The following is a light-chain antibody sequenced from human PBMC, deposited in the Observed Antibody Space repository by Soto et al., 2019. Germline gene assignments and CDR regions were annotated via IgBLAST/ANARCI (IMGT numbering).Light chain of an antibody. Sequence: DTPMTQSPSTLSASIGDRVTITCRASQSISTWLAWYQQKPGKAPKLLIYAASTLENGVPTRFSVTGSETEFTLIVSSLQPDDSATYYCQQYNDYITFGQGTRLEI. CDR1: QSISTW. CDR2: AAS. V-gene: IGKV1-5*01. J-gene: IGKJ5*01. CDR3: QQYNDYIT.